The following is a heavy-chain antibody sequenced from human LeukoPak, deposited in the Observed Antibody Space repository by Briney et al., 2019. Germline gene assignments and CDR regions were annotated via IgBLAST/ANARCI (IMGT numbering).Heavy chain of an antibody. V-gene: IGHV1-69*13. Sequence: GASVKVSCKASGGTFSSYAISWVRQAPGQGLEWMGGIIPIFGTANYAQKFQGRVTITADESTSTAYMELSSLRSEDTAVYYCARSPGDHAGMDVWGRGTTVTVSS. J-gene: IGHJ6*02. CDR3: ARSPGDHAGMDV. CDR1: GGTFSSYA. CDR2: IIPIFGTA. D-gene: IGHD2-21*02.